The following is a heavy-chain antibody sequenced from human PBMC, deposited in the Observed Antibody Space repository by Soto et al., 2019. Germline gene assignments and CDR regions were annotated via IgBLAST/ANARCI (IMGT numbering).Heavy chain of an antibody. D-gene: IGHD3-22*01. V-gene: IGHV1-2*02. CDR2: VHPDSGGT. J-gene: IGHJ4*02. Sequence: ASVKVSCKTSGYIFTDHLIHWVRQSPGQGLQWVGWVHPDSGGTNVAQAFQDRVTMTADASITTAYMDLARLRPDDTAIFYCARGAQGFFPVSGIYFYFDHWGQGTPVTVSS. CDR1: GYIFTDHL. CDR3: ARGAQGFFPVSGIYFYFDH.